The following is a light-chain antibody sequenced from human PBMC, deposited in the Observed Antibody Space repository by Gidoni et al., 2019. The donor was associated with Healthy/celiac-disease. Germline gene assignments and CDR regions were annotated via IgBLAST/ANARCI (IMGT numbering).Light chain of an antibody. V-gene: IGLV1-44*01. CDR1: RSNIGSNT. CDR3: AAWDDSLNGWV. Sequence: QSVLTQPPSASGTPGQRVTIPCSGSRSNIGSNTVIWYQHLPGTAPKLLIYTNNQRPSGVPDRFSGSKSGTSASLAISGLQSEDEADYYCAAWDDSLNGWVFGGGTKLTVL. J-gene: IGLJ3*02. CDR2: TNN.